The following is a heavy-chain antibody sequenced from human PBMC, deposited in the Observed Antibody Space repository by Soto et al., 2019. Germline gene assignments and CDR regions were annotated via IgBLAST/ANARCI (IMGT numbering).Heavy chain of an antibody. CDR2: IIPNSGHT. D-gene: IGHD5-12*01. V-gene: IGHV1-8*02. J-gene: IGHJ4*02. CDR1: GGTFSSYA. Sequence: ASVKVSCKASGGTFSSYAISWVRQAPGQGLEWMGGIIPNSGHTGYAQEFQGRVTMTRNTSISTAYMELSSLRSEDTAVYYCARTRVATTIDFWGQGTLVTVSS. CDR3: ARTRVATTIDF.